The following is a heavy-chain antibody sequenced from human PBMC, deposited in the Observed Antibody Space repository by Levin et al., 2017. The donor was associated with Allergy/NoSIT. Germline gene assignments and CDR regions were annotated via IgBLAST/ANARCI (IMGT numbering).Heavy chain of an antibody. Sequence: GESLKISCTVSGFKFGDYAMSWVRQAPGKGLEWVGFIRNKEYGEKTEYAASVKGRFTVSRDESKSIAYLQMNSLTTEDTAVYYCTRGYNGYYGEYFYYWGQGTLVTVSS. D-gene: IGHD1-26*01. CDR1: GFKFGDYA. V-gene: IGHV3-49*04. CDR2: IRNKEYGEKT. CDR3: TRGYNGYYGEYFYY. J-gene: IGHJ1*01.